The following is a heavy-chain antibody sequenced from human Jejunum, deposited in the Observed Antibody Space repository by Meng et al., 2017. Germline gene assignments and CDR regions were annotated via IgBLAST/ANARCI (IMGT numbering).Heavy chain of an antibody. CDR3: VRGEFAMLARFDF. Sequence: QVQLQESGPGLVKPSGTLSLTCAVSGGYINKENWWSWVRQSPERGLEWIGEIYNGGNTNYNPSLNRRVTMSVDESTNQMSLKLTPVTAADTAVYYCVRGEFAMLARFDFWGQGILVTVSS. D-gene: IGHD2-2*01. CDR2: IYNGGNT. CDR1: GGYINKENW. V-gene: IGHV4-4*02. J-gene: IGHJ4*02.